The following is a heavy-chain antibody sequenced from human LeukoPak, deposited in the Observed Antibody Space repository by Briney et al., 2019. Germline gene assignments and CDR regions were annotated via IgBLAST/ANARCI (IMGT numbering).Heavy chain of an antibody. J-gene: IGHJ4*02. CDR1: GYTFTSYG. CDR2: ISAYNGNT. Sequence: ASVKVSCKASGYTFTSYGIGWVRQAPGQGLEWMGWISAYNGNTNYAQNLQGRVTVTTDTSTSTAYMELRSLRSDDTAVYYCARVGLSGSSWYHFDYWGQGTLVTVSS. V-gene: IGHV1-18*01. CDR3: ARVGLSGSSWYHFDY. D-gene: IGHD6-13*01.